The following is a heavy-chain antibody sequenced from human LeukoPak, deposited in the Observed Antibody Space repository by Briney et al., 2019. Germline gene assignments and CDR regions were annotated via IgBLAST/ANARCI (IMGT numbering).Heavy chain of an antibody. V-gene: IGHV3-21*01. Sequence: GGSLRLSCAASGFTFRSYSMNWVRQAPGKGLEWVSSITSSSTYIYYADSVKGRFTISRDNAKNSLYLQMNSLRAGDTAVYYCARDSTTADYYYYYMDVWGKGTTVTVSS. D-gene: IGHD1-26*01. CDR2: ITSSSTYI. J-gene: IGHJ6*03. CDR1: GFTFRSYS. CDR3: ARDSTTADYYYYYMDV.